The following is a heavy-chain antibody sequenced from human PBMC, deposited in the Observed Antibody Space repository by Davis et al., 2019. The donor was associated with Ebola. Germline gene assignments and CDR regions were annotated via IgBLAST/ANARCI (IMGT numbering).Heavy chain of an antibody. J-gene: IGHJ4*02. Sequence: ASVRVSCKASGYTFTGYYMHWVRQAPGQGLEWMGWINPNSGGTNYAQKFQGRVTMTRDTSISTAYMELNRLRSDDTAVYYCAREDGIFGVDYWGQGTLVTVSS. CDR3: AREDGIFGVDY. V-gene: IGHV1-2*02. D-gene: IGHD3-3*01. CDR1: GYTFTGYY. CDR2: INPNSGGT.